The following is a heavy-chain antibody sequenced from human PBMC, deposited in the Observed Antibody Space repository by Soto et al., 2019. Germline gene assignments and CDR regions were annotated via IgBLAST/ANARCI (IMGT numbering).Heavy chain of an antibody. Sequence: SETLSLTCAVSGGSISSGGYSWSWIRQPPGKGLEWIGYIYHSGSTYYNPSLKSRVTISVDRSKNQFSLKLSSVTAADTAVYYCARGGYSGYWIDYWGQGTLVTVSS. D-gene: IGHD5-12*01. J-gene: IGHJ4*02. CDR1: GGSISSGGYS. V-gene: IGHV4-30-2*01. CDR3: ARGGYSGYWIDY. CDR2: IYHSGST.